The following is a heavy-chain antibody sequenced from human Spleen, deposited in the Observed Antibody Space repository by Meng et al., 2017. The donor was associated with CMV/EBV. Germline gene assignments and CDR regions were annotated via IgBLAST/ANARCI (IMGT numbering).Heavy chain of an antibody. CDR1: RGSVRSGSYH. J-gene: IGHJ4*02. CDR2: PIYGGST. V-gene: IGHV4-61*01. Sequence: CSVSRGSVRSGSYHWTWLRPPPGKGLEWIGQPIYGGSTNYNPSLKSRLTISVDTSKNQFSLNLNSVTAADTAVYYCARHTSGNAFDFWGQGTLVTVSS. D-gene: IGHD3-22*01. CDR3: ARHTSGNAFDF.